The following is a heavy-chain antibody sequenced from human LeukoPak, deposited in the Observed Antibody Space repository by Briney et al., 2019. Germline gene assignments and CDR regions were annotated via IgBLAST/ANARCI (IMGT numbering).Heavy chain of an antibody. CDR2: ISSSGSTI. CDR3: ASPSDYFDY. CDR1: GFTLSNAW. V-gene: IGHV3-48*04. J-gene: IGHJ4*02. Sequence: GGSLRLSCAASGFTLSNAWMNWVRQAPGKGLEWVSYISSSGSTIYYADSVKGRFTISRDNAKNSLYLQMNSLRAEDTAVYYCASPSDYFDYWGQGTLVTVSS.